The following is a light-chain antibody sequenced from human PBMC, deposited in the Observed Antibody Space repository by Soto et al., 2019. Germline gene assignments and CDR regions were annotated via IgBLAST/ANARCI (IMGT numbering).Light chain of an antibody. Sequence: DIRMTQSPSSLSASVGDRVTIACQASQDIKKYLNWYQQKPGKAPKVLIYGASKLEAGVPSRFSAVGSGTEFSLTINNVQSEDFATYYCQQYDVLPRAFGPGTKL. CDR1: QDIKKY. CDR2: GAS. V-gene: IGKV1-33*01. J-gene: IGKJ3*01. CDR3: QQYDVLPRA.